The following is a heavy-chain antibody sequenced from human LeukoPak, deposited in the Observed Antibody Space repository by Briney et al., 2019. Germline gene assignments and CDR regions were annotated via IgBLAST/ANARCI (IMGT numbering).Heavy chain of an antibody. Sequence: ASVTVSCKASGYTFTSYDINWVRQATGQGLEWMGWMNPNSGNTGYAQKFQGRVTMTRNTSISTAYMELSSLRSEDTAVYYCASLGSYYYYYGMDVWGQGTTVTVSS. J-gene: IGHJ6*02. CDR3: ASLGSYYYYYGMDV. D-gene: IGHD1-26*01. CDR2: MNPNSGNT. V-gene: IGHV1-8*01. CDR1: GYTFTSYD.